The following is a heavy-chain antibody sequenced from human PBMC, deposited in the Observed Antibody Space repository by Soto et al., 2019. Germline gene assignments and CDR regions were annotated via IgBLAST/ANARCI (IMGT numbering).Heavy chain of an antibody. J-gene: IGHJ6*02. CDR3: ARDKGGWYHYGMDV. CDR2: IWYDGSNK. Sequence: GGSLRLSCAASGFTFSSYGMHWVRQAPGKGLEWVAVIWYDGSNKYYADSVKGRFTISRDNSKNTLYLQMNSLRAEDTAVYYCARDKGGWYHYGMDVWGQGTTVTVS. V-gene: IGHV3-33*01. D-gene: IGHD6-19*01. CDR1: GFTFSSYG.